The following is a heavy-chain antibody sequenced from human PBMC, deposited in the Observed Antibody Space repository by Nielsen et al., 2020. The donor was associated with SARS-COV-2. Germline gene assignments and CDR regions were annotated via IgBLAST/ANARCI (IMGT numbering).Heavy chain of an antibody. CDR2: VSGSGSIT. CDR3: AKDRVSLDSGPRSAWFDP. D-gene: IGHD5-12*01. Sequence: GESLKISCAASGFTFRSYAMHWVRQAPGKGLEWVSVVSGSGSITYYADSVKGRFTVSRDNSKNTHYLQMNSLRAEDTAVYYCAKDRVSLDSGPRSAWFDPWGQGILVTVSS. J-gene: IGHJ5*02. CDR1: GFTFRSYA. V-gene: IGHV3-23*01.